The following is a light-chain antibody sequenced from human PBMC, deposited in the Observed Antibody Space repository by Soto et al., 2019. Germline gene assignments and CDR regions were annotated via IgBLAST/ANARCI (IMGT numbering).Light chain of an antibody. J-gene: IGKJ1*01. CDR2: GAS. CDR1: QSVSSY. Sequence: EIVLTQSPATLSLSPWERATLSCRASQSVSSYLAWYQQKPGQAPRLLIYGASSRATGIPDRFSGSGSGTDFTLTISRLEPEDFAVYYCQQYRAFGQGTKVDIK. V-gene: IGKV3-20*01. CDR3: QQYRA.